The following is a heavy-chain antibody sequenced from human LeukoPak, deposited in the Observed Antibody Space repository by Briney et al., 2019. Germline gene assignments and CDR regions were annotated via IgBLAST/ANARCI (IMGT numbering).Heavy chain of an antibody. CDR2: INHSGST. CDR1: GGSFSGYY. J-gene: IGHJ4*02. CDR3: ARGLSNRWIDY. V-gene: IGHV4-34*01. Sequence: KSSETLSLTCAVYGGSFSGYYWSWIRQPPGKGLEWIGEINHSGSTNYNPSLKSRVTISVDTSKNQFSLKLSSVTAADTAVYYCARGLSNRWIDYWGQGTLVTVSS. D-gene: IGHD1-14*01.